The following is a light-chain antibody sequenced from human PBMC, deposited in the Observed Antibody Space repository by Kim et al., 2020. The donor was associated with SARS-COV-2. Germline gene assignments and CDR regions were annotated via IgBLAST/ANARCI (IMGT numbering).Light chain of an antibody. J-gene: IGLJ3*02. CDR3: QSADSSGTWV. CDR2: KDS. CDR1: ALPKQY. V-gene: IGLV3-25*03. Sequence: VSTGQKARITCSGDALPKQYAYWYQQKPGQAPVLVIYKDSERPSEIPERFSGASSGTTVTLTISGVQAEDEADYYCQSADSSGTWVFGGGTQLTVL.